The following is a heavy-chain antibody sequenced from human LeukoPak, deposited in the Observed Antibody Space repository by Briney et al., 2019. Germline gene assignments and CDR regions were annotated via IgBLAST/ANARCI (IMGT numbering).Heavy chain of an antibody. CDR1: GFTFSRYY. V-gene: IGHV3-7*01. J-gene: IGHJ2*01. D-gene: IGHD1-26*01. CDR2: IKQDGSEK. CDR3: VRWIASGSGIYWYFDV. Sequence: PGGSLRLSCAASGFTFSRYYMTWVRQAPGKGLEWVANIKQDGSEKFYVDSVKGRFTISRDNAKNSLFLQMNSLRAEDTAVYYYVRWIASGSGIYWYFDVWGRGTLVTVSS.